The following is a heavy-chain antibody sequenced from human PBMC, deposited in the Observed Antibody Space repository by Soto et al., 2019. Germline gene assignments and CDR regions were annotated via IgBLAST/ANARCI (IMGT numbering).Heavy chain of an antibody. CDR3: ARAARRTPGIAAAGSVFDY. J-gene: IGHJ4*02. V-gene: IGHV3-21*01. D-gene: IGHD6-13*01. CDR1: GFTFSSYS. Sequence: GGSLRLSCAASGFTFSSYSMNWVRQAPGKGLEWVSSISSSSSYIYYADSVKGRFTISRDNAKNSLYLQMNSLRAEDTAVYYCARAARRTPGIAAAGSVFDYWGQGTLVTVSS. CDR2: ISSSSSYI.